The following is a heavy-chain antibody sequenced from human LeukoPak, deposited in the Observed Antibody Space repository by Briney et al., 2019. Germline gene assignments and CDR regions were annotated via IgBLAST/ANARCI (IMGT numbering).Heavy chain of an antibody. CDR3: ARGGAARLHFQN. J-gene: IGHJ1*01. CDR1: GGSISSGGYS. CDR2: IYHSGST. Sequence: SETLSLTCAVSGGSISSGGYSWSWIRQPPGKGLEWIGYIYHSGSTYYNPSLKSRVTISVDRSKNQFSLKLSSMTVADTAVYYCARGGAARLHFQNWGQGTLVTVSS. D-gene: IGHD6-6*01. V-gene: IGHV4-30-2*01.